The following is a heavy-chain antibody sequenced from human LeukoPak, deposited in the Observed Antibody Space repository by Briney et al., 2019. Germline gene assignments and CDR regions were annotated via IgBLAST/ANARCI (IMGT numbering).Heavy chain of an antibody. J-gene: IGHJ4*02. CDR1: GGTFSSYA. V-gene: IGHV1-69*04. CDR2: IIPILGIA. D-gene: IGHD3-22*01. Sequence: ASVKVSCKASGGTFSSYAISWVRQAPGQGLEWMGRIIPILGIANYAQKFQGRVTITADKSTSTAYMELSSLRSEDTAVYYCARGPLNYHDSSGYCYWGQGTLVTVSS. CDR3: ARGPLNYHDSSGYCY.